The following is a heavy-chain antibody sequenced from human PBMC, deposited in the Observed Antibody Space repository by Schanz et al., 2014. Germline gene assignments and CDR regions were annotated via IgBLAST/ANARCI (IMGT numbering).Heavy chain of an antibody. D-gene: IGHD4-17*01. CDR2: ISGTTTYT. V-gene: IGHV3-11*06. J-gene: IGHJ4*02. Sequence: QVQLVESGGGLVKPGGSLRLSCAASGFTFSDYYMSWIRQAPGKGLEWVSYISGTTTYTNYADSVRGRFTISRDRFQNTLYLRMSSLRAEDTAVYYCARPRFDYGEVDYWGQGTLVTGSS. CDR3: ARPRFDYGEVDY. CDR1: GFTFSDYY.